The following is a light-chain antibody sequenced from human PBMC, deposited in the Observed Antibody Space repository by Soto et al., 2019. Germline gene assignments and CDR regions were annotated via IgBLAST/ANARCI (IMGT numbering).Light chain of an antibody. J-gene: IGKJ2*01. Sequence: EIVLTQSPATLSLSPGERATLSCRASQSVSSYLAWYQQKPGQAPRLLIYDASKRATGIPARFSGSGSGTDFTLTISSLEPEDLAVYYCHQRSNWPRTFGQGTKLEIK. CDR1: QSVSSY. CDR3: HQRSNWPRT. V-gene: IGKV3-11*01. CDR2: DAS.